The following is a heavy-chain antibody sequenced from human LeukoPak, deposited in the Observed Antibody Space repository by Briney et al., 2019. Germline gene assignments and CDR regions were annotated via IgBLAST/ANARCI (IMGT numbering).Heavy chain of an antibody. V-gene: IGHV4-39*07. CDR2: IFYSGST. J-gene: IGHJ4*02. D-gene: IGHD3-10*02. Sequence: PSETLSLTCTVSGGSISTSNYYWGWIRQPPGKGLEWIGNIFYSGSTYYSPSLKSRVTISLDTSRNQFSLKLNSVTAADTAVYFCATLLSSSYYFDYWGQGTLVTVSS. CDR1: GGSISTSNYY. CDR3: ATLLSSSYYFDY.